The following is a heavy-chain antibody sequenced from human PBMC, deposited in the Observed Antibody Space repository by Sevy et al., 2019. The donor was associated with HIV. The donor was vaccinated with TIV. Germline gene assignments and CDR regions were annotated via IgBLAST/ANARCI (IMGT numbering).Heavy chain of an antibody. Sequence: GGSLRLSCAASGFTFTSYSMHWARQAPGKGLEWVSSISGISNYIYYADSVKGRFSISRDNAKNSLYLQMNSLRAEDTAVFYCARAVPATDAFDIWGQGTLVTVSS. CDR1: GFTFTSYS. CDR2: ISGISNYI. CDR3: ARAVPATDAFDI. D-gene: IGHD6-19*01. J-gene: IGHJ3*02. V-gene: IGHV3-21*01.